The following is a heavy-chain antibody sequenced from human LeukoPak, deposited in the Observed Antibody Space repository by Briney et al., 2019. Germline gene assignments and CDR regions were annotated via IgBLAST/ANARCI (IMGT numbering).Heavy chain of an antibody. CDR3: ARFPIAAAGFDY. Sequence: SETLSLTCTVSGGSISSSSYYWGWIRQPPGKGLEWIGSIYYSGSTYYNPSLKSRVTISVDTSKNQFSLKLSSVTAADTAVYYCARFPIAAAGFDYWGQGTLVTVSS. J-gene: IGHJ4*02. D-gene: IGHD6-13*01. V-gene: IGHV4-39*07. CDR2: IYYSGST. CDR1: GGSISSSSYY.